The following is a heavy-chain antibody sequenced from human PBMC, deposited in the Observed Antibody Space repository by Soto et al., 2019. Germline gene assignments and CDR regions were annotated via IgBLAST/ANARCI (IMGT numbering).Heavy chain of an antibody. CDR3: ARGHGWNASSATFDY. CDR2: INHSGST. D-gene: IGHD1-1*01. CDR1: GGSFSGYY. J-gene: IGHJ4*02. Sequence: PSETLSLTCAVYGGSFSGYYWSWIRQPPGKGLEWIGEINHSGSTNYIPSLKSRVTISVDTSKNQFSLKLRSVTPAHTAVYYCARGHGWNASSATFDYWGQGTLVTLSS. V-gene: IGHV4-34*01.